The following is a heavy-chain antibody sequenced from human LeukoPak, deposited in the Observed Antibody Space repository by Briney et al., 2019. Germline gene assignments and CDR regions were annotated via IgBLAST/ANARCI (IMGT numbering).Heavy chain of an antibody. V-gene: IGHV4-4*07. CDR2: IYTSRST. J-gene: IGHJ5*02. Sequence: SETLSLTCTVSGGSISSYYWSWVRQPAGKGLEWIGRIYTSRSTNYNPSLKSRVTISVDTSKNQFSLNLSSVTAADTAVYYCARQEIGLRSFDPWGQGTLVTVSS. D-gene: IGHD3/OR15-3a*01. CDR1: GGSISSYY. CDR3: ARQEIGLRSFDP.